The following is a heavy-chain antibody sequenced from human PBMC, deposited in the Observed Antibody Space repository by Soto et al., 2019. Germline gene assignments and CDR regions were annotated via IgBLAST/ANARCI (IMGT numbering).Heavy chain of an antibody. CDR1: GSTFSSYD. CDR3: VRGPSHGAFDI. J-gene: IGHJ3*02. Sequence: QVQLVESGGDVVQPGRSLRLSCAASGSTFSSYDIHWVRQAPGKGLEWVANITPDGNRAYYADSVKGRFTVSRDNARNTVYLQVKSLRPEDTAVYHCVRGPSHGAFDIWGQGTLVTVSS. V-gene: IGHV3-30-3*01. CDR2: ITPDGNRA.